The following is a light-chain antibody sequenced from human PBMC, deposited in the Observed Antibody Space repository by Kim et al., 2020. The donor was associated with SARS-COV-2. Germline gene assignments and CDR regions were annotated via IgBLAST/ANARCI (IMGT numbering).Light chain of an antibody. CDR3: QQYGSSRT. J-gene: IGKJ2*01. Sequence: VSPGEGDTSPKRASQSVSSSYLAWYRQKPGQGPRLLIYGASSRATGIPDRFSGSGSGTDFALTISRLEPEDFAVYYCQQYGSSRTFGQGTKLEI. V-gene: IGKV3-20*01. CDR1: QSVSSSY. CDR2: GAS.